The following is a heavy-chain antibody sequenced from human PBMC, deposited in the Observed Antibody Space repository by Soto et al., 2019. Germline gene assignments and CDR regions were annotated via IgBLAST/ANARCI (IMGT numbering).Heavy chain of an antibody. CDR3: ARSREMAIPWFDP. V-gene: IGHV1-2*04. J-gene: IGHJ5*02. CDR1: GYTFTGYY. CDR2: INPNSGGT. Sequence: GASVKVSCKASGYTFTGYYMHWVRQAPGQGLEWMGWINPNSGGTNYAQKFQGWVTMTRDTSISTAYMELSRLRSDDTAVYYCARSREMAIPWFDPGGQGTLVTVS. D-gene: IGHD2-2*02.